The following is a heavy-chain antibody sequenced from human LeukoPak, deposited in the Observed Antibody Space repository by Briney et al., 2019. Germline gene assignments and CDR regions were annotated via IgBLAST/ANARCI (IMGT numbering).Heavy chain of an antibody. CDR2: IYTSGST. D-gene: IGHD2-2*01. Sequence: SQTLSLTCTVSGGSITSGSFYWSWIRQPAGKGLEWIGRIYTSGSTNYNPSLKSRVTISVDTSKNQFSLKLSSVTAADTAMYYCARANYCSSTSCYPGARTFDYWGQGTLVTVSS. V-gene: IGHV4-61*02. CDR3: ARANYCSSTSCYPGARTFDY. J-gene: IGHJ4*02. CDR1: GGSITSGSFY.